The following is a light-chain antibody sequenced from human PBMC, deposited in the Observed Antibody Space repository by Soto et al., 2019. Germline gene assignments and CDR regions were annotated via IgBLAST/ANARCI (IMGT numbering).Light chain of an antibody. Sequence: DIQLTQSPSFLSASVGDRVTITCRASQDISTHLAWYQQKPGRAPKLLIFSASTLQSGVPSGFSGSGSGTEFTLTISSLQTEDFATYYCQQVKHYPLTFGGGNKVEIK. CDR2: SAS. CDR1: QDISTH. CDR3: QQVKHYPLT. J-gene: IGKJ4*01. V-gene: IGKV1-9*01.